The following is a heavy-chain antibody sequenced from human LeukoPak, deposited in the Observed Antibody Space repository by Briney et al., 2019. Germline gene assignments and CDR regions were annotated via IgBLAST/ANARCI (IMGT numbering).Heavy chain of an antibody. J-gene: IGHJ4*02. CDR3: ARTYYYGSGRGYFDY. D-gene: IGHD3-10*01. CDR2: INQDGSEK. Sequence: GGSLRLSCAASGFTFSSYWMIWVRQAPGKGLEWVANINQDGSEKYYVDSVKGRFTISRDNAKNSLYLQMNSLRAEDTAVYYCARTYYYGSGRGYFDYWGQGTLVTVSS. V-gene: IGHV3-7*01. CDR1: GFTFSSYW.